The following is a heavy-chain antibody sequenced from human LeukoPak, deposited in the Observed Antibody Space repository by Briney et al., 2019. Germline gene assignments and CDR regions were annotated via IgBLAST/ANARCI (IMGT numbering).Heavy chain of an antibody. J-gene: IGHJ4*02. V-gene: IGHV4-4*07. D-gene: IGHD4-17*01. Sequence: PSETLSLPCTVSGGPISSYYWSWIRQPAGKGLEWIGRSYSTGSTNYNPSLKSRVTMSVDTSKNQFSLRLRSVTAADTAVYYCASAGGDYGEDYFDYWGQGTLVTVSS. CDR2: SYSTGST. CDR3: ASAGGDYGEDYFDY. CDR1: GGPISSYY.